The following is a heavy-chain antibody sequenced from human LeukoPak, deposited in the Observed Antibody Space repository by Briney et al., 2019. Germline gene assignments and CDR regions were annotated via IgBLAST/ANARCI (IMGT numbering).Heavy chain of an antibody. D-gene: IGHD3-16*01. Sequence: GGSMRLSCAASGFTVSSNYMSWVRQAPGKGLEWVSVIYSGGSTYYADSVKGRFTISRDNSKNTLYLQLNSLRAEDTAVYYCARSSGGFYINRFDYWGQGTHVTVTS. J-gene: IGHJ4*02. CDR2: IYSGGST. V-gene: IGHV3-53*01. CDR1: GFTVSSNY. CDR3: ARSSGGFYINRFDY.